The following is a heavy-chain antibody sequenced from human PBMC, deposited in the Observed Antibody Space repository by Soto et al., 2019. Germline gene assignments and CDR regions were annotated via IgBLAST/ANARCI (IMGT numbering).Heavy chain of an antibody. D-gene: IGHD3-3*01. CDR1: GFTFSSYG. J-gene: IGHJ4*02. CDR3: AKDPKLSGYYFY. V-gene: IGHV3-30*18. CDR2: ISYDGSNK. Sequence: QVQLVESGGGVVQPGRSLRLSCAASGFTFSSYGMHWVRQAPGKGLEWVAVISYDGSNKYYADSVEGRFTITRDNSKNTLYLQMNSLRGEDRAVYYCAKDPKLSGYYFYWGQGTLVTVSS.